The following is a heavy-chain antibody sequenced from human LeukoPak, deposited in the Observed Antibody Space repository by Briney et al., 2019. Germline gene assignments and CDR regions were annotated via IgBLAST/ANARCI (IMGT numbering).Heavy chain of an antibody. Sequence: GASVKVSCKTSGYTFTGYYMHWVRQAPGQGLEWMGWINPNSGGTNYAQRFQGRVTMTRDTSISTAYMELSRLRSDDSAVYYCARYFYDSSGSSSDAYDIWGQGTMVTVSS. J-gene: IGHJ3*02. CDR2: INPNSGGT. CDR1: GYTFTGYY. D-gene: IGHD3-22*01. CDR3: ARYFYDSSGSSSDAYDI. V-gene: IGHV1-2*02.